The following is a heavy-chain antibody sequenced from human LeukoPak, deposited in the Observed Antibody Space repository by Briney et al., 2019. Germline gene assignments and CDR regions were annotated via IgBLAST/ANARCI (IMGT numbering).Heavy chain of an antibody. CDR1: GGSFSGYY. J-gene: IGHJ4*02. D-gene: IGHD4-23*01. Sequence: SETLSLTCAVYGGSFSGYYWSWIRQPPGKGLEWIGEINHSGSTNYNPSLKSRVTISLDTSKNQFSLKLSSVTAADTAVYYCARDRLRWPKIDYWGQGTLVTVSS. CDR3: ARDRLRWPKIDY. V-gene: IGHV4-34*01. CDR2: INHSGST.